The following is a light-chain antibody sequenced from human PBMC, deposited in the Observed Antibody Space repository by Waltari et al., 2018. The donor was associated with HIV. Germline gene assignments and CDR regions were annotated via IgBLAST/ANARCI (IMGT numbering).Light chain of an antibody. J-gene: IGLJ3*02. V-gene: IGLV1-47*01. CDR2: RNN. CDR3: ASSDDSLSGWV. CDR1: SSNIGGNY. Sequence: QSVLTQPPSASGTPGQTVTISCSGSSSNIGGNYVYWYQRLPGTAPKLLIYRNNQRPSGVPDRFSGSKSGTSASLAISGLRSEDEADYYCASSDDSLSGWVFGGGTKVTVL.